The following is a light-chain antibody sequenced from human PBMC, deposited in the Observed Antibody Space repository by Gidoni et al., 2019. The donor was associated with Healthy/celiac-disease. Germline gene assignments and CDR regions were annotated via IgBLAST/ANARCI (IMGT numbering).Light chain of an antibody. CDR1: QSLLHSNGYNY. V-gene: IGKV2-28*01. J-gene: IGKJ3*01. CDR3: MQALQTSFT. Sequence: LMTQSSLSLPVTPGEPASISCRSSQSLLHSNGYNYLDWYLQKPGQSPQLLIYLGSNRASGVPDRFSGSGSGTDFTLKISRVEAEDVGVYYCMQALQTSFTFXPXTKVDIK. CDR2: LGS.